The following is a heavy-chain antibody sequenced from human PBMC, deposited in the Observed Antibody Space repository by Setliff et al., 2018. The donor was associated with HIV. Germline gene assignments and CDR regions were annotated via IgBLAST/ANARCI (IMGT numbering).Heavy chain of an antibody. J-gene: IGHJ5*02. V-gene: IGHV1-46*01. Sequence: VASVKVSCKASGGTFSSYAISGVRQAPGQGLEWMGIINPSGGSPSYAQKFQGRVTMTRDTSTSTVYMELSSLRSEDTAVYYCARDWAATVGGWFDPWGQGTPVTVLL. D-gene: IGHD2-15*01. CDR3: ARDWAATVGGWFDP. CDR1: GGTFSSYA. CDR2: INPSGGSP.